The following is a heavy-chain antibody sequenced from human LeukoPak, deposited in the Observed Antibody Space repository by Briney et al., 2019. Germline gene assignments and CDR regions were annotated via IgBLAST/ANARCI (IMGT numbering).Heavy chain of an antibody. V-gene: IGHV4-34*01. CDR2: INPSGST. Sequence: SETLSLTCAVYGGSFSGYHWTWIRQSPGKGLEWIGDINPSGSTYYNLSLKSRLTISVDTSKNQFSLKLRSVTAADTAVYYCARGRHDITMIVVVMTSVSYYLDVWGKGTTVTVS. CDR3: ARGRHDITMIVVVMTSVSYYLDV. D-gene: IGHD3-22*01. J-gene: IGHJ6*03. CDR1: GGSFSGYH.